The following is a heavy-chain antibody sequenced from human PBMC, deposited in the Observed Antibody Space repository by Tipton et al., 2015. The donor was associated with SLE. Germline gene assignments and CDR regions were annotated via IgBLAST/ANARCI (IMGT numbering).Heavy chain of an antibody. CDR3: ARDGAYDYVWGSYRDDAFDI. J-gene: IGHJ3*02. CDR1: GGSISSYY. CDR2: IYYSGST. Sequence: TLSLTCTVSGGSISSYYWSWIRQPPGKGLEWIGYIYYSGSTNYNLSLKSRVTISVDTSKNQFSLKLSSVTAADTAVYYCARDGAYDYVWGSYRDDAFDIWGQGTMVTVSS. V-gene: IGHV4-59*12. D-gene: IGHD3-16*01.